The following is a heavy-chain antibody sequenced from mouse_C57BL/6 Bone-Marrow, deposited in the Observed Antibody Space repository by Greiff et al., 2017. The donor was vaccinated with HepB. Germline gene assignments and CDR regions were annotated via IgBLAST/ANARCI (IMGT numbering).Heavy chain of an antibody. CDR2: INPSSGYT. V-gene: IGHV1-4*01. Sequence: QVQLKESGAELVRPGASVKMSCKASGYTFTSYTMHWVKQRPGQGLEWIGYINPSSGYTKYNQKFKDKATLTADKSSSTAYMQLSSLTSEDSAVYYCASSLITDSMDYWGQGTSVTVSS. CDR3: ASSLITDSMDY. CDR1: GYTFTSYT. D-gene: IGHD1-1*01. J-gene: IGHJ4*01.